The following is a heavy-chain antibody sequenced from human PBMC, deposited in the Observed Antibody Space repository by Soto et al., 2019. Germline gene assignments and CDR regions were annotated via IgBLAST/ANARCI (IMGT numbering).Heavy chain of an antibody. Sequence: PGGSLRLSCAASGFTFSSYAMHWVRQAPGKGLDWVAVISYDGSNKYYADSVKGRFTISRDNSKNTLYLQMNSLRAEDTAIYYCASSLVGDFWSDIDNWGQGTLVTVSS. CDR3: ASSLVGDFWSDIDN. D-gene: IGHD3-3*01. V-gene: IGHV3-30-3*01. CDR2: ISYDGSNK. J-gene: IGHJ4*02. CDR1: GFTFSSYA.